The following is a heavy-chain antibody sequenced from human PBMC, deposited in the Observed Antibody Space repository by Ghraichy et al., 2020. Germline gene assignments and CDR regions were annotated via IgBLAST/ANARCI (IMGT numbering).Heavy chain of an antibody. Sequence: ASVKVSCKASGYTFTGYYMHWVRQAPGQGLEWMGWINPNSGGTNYAQKFQGRVTMTRDTSISTAYMELSRLRSDDTAVYYCARDLITGTTSDYWGQGTLVTVSS. CDR2: INPNSGGT. V-gene: IGHV1-2*02. D-gene: IGHD1-7*01. CDR1: GYTFTGYY. CDR3: ARDLITGTTSDY. J-gene: IGHJ4*02.